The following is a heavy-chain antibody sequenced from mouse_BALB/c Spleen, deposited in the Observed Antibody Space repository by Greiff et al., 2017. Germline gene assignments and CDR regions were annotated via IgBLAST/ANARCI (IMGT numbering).Heavy chain of an antibody. CDR1: GYSFTSYW. Sequence: VQLQQPGAELVRPGASVKLSCTASGYSFTSYWMNWVQQRPGQGLEWIGMIHPSDSETRLNQKFKDKATLTVDKSSSTDYMQLSSRTSEDSAVYYCARWGATVPFVDYWGQGTTLTVSS. J-gene: IGHJ2*01. V-gene: IGHV1-61*01. CDR3: ARWGATVPFVDY. CDR2: IHPSDSET. D-gene: IGHD1-1*01.